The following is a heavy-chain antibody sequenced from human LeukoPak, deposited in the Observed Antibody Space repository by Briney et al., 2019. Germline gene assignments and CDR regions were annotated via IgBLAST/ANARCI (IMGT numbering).Heavy chain of an antibody. V-gene: IGHV4-59*01. J-gene: IGHJ6*02. D-gene: IGHD1-26*01. CDR3: ARTFSESYYYYGMDV. CDR1: GGSISSYY. CDR2: MYYSGRT. Sequence: SETLSLTCTVSGGSISSYYWSWIRQPPGKGLERIGYMYYSGRTNYNPSLKSRVTISVDTSKNQFSPKLSSVIAADTAVYYCARTFSESYYYYGMDVWGQGTTVTVSS.